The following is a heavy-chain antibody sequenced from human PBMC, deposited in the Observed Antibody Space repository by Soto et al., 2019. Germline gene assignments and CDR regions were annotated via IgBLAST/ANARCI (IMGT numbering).Heavy chain of an antibody. Sequence: SVKVSCKASGGTFSNYVVNWVRQAPGQGLEWMGRIIPTSGAANYAQKFQGRVTITADKSTSTSYMELSSLRSEDTAVYYCARDMTRTVDPYFDFWGQGTLVTVSS. J-gene: IGHJ4*02. CDR2: IIPTSGAA. CDR1: GGTFSNYV. CDR3: ARDMTRTVDPYFDF. V-gene: IGHV1-69*06. D-gene: IGHD1-7*01.